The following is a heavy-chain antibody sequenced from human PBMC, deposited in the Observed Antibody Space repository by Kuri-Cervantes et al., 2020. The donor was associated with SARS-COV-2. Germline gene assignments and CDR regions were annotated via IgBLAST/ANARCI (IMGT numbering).Heavy chain of an antibody. CDR3: ARSWGNWRYMDV. CDR2: INPSGGGT. V-gene: IGHV1-46*01. Sequence: ASVKVSCKASGYTFTGYYMHWVRQAPGQGLEWMRIINPSGGGTSYAQKFQGRVTMTRDTSTSTVYMELSSLRSEDTAVYYCARSWGNWRYMDVWGKGTTVTVSS. CDR1: GYTFTGYY. D-gene: IGHD1-1*01. J-gene: IGHJ6*03.